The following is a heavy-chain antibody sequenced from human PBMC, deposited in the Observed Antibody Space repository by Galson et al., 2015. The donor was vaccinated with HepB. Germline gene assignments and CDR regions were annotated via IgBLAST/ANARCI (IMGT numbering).Heavy chain of an antibody. D-gene: IGHD3-3*01. CDR2: LIPIFGTT. V-gene: IGHV1-69*13. J-gene: IGHJ6*02. Sequence: SVKVSCKASGGTFSRYYAIAWVRQAPGQGLEWMGTLIPIFGTTNNEQKFQGRVAMTADESTTTAYMELSSLKSEDTAIYYCAKSQFLEWVGSSGKEYKYYAMDVWGQGTTVTVSS. CDR1: GGTFSRYYA. CDR3: AKSQFLEWVGSSGKEYKYYAMDV.